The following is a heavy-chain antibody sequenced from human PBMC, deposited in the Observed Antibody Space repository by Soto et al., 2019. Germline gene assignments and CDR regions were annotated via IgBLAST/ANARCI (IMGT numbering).Heavy chain of an antibody. J-gene: IGHJ6*03. CDR1: GGSISSYY. D-gene: IGHD2-15*01. CDR3: ARGLGYCSGGSCLYYYYMDV. V-gene: IGHV4-59*01. CDR2: IYYTGST. Sequence: QVQLQESGPGLVKPSETLSLTCTVSGGSISSYYWRWIRQPPGKGLEWIGYIYYTGSTNYNPSLKSRLTMSVITSKNQFSLKLSSLTAADTAVYYCARGLGYCSGGSCLYYYYMDVWGKGTTVTVSS.